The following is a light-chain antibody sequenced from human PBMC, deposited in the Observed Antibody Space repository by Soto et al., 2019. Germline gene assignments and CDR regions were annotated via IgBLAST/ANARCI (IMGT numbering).Light chain of an antibody. J-gene: IGKJ5*01. CDR2: AAS. Sequence: DLQMTQSPSTLSGSVGGRFTITCRASQSISSYLNWYQQKPGKAPKLLIYAASSLQSGVPSRFSGSGSGTDFTLTISSLQPEDFAPYYCQQSASTTPITFAQGTRLEIK. CDR3: QQSASTTPIT. CDR1: QSISSY. V-gene: IGKV1-39*01.